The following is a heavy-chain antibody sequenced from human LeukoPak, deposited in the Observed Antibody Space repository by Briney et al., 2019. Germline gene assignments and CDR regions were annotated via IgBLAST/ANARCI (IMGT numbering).Heavy chain of an antibody. J-gene: IGHJ3*02. CDR2: TRNKANSYST. Sequence: GGSLRLSCAASGFTFSDHYMDWVRQAPGKGLEWVGRTRNKANSYSTEYAASVKDRFTISRDDSKNSLYLQMNSLKTEDTAVYYCARGGSYVAFDIWGQGTMVTVSS. V-gene: IGHV3-72*01. CDR1: GFTFSDHY. CDR3: ARGGSYVAFDI. D-gene: IGHD1-26*01.